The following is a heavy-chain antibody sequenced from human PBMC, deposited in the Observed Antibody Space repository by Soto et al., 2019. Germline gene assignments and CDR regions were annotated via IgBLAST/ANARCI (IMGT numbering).Heavy chain of an antibody. V-gene: IGHV4-39*01. CDR3: ARRGIAAAGTEYYYHGMDV. CDR2: IYYSGST. CDR1: GGSISSSSYY. J-gene: IGHJ6*01. Sequence: SETLSLTCTVSGGSISSSSYYWGWIRQAPGKGLEWIGSIYYSGSTYYNPSLKSRVTISVDTSKNQFSLKLSSVTAADTAVYYCARRGIAAAGTEYYYHGMDVWGQGTTVTVSS. D-gene: IGHD6-13*01.